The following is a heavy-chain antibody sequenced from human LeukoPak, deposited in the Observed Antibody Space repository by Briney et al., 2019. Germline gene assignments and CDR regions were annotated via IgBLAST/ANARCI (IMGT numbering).Heavy chain of an antibody. J-gene: IGHJ6*02. CDR3: AGPYCSSTSCQYYYYYGMDV. D-gene: IGHD2-2*01. CDR2: ICYSGST. Sequence: SETLSLTCTVSGGSISSSSYYWGWIRQPPGKGLEWIGSICYSGSTYYNPSLKSRVTISVDTSKNQFSLKLSSVTAADTAVYYCAGPYCSSTSCQYYYYYGMDVWGQGTTVTVSS. CDR1: GGSISSSSYY. V-gene: IGHV4-39*01.